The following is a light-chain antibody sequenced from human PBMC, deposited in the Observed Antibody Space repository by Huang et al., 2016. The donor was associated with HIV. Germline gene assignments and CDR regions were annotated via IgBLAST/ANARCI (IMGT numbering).Light chain of an antibody. J-gene: IGKJ4*01. Sequence: EIVLTQSPATLSLSPGDRATLSCRASQSVNTFLAWYQQKPGQAPRLLSYDAANRATGSPARFSGSGSGTDFTLTISSLEPEDFAVYYCQQRSNRPLTFGGGTKVEIK. CDR3: QQRSNRPLT. CDR1: QSVNTF. V-gene: IGKV3-11*01. CDR2: DAA.